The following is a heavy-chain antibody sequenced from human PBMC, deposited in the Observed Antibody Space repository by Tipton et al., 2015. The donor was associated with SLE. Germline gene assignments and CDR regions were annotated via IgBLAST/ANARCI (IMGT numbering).Heavy chain of an antibody. CDR3: ARGYDFWSGKRWFDP. Sequence: SLRLSCAASGFTFSSYEMNWVRQAPGKGLEWVSYISSSGSTIYYADSVKGRFTISRDNAKNSLYLQMNSLRAEDTAVYYCARGYDFWSGKRWFDPWGQGTLVTVSS. CDR2: ISSSGSTI. V-gene: IGHV3-48*03. D-gene: IGHD3-3*01. J-gene: IGHJ5*02. CDR1: GFTFSSYE.